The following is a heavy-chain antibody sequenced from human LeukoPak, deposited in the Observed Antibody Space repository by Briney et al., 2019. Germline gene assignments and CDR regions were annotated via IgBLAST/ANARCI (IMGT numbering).Heavy chain of an antibody. CDR2: ISYDGSNK. Sequence: GGSLRLSCAASGFTFSSYGMHWVRQAPGKGLEWVAVISYDGSNKYYADSVKGRFTISRDNSKNTLYLQTNSLRVEDTAVYYCARDIYSIAEWGQGTLVTVSS. D-gene: IGHD1-26*01. J-gene: IGHJ4*02. CDR1: GFTFSSYG. CDR3: ARDIYSIAE. V-gene: IGHV3-30*03.